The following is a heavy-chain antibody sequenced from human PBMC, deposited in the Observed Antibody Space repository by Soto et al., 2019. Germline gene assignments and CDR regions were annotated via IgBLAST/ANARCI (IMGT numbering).Heavy chain of an antibody. CDR2: IIPIFGTA. J-gene: IGHJ4*02. V-gene: IGHV1-69*13. D-gene: IGHD5-12*01. CDR1: GGTFSSYA. CDR3: ARGGAADIVATIRGPFDY. Sequence: SVKVSCKASGGTFSSYAISWVRQAPGQGLEWMGGIIPIFGTANYAQKFQGRVTITADESTSTAYMELSSLRSEDTAVYYCARGGAADIVATIRGPFDYWGQGTLVTVSS.